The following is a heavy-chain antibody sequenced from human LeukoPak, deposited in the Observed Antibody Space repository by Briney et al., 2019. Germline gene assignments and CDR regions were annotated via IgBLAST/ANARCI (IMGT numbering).Heavy chain of an antibody. CDR3: ARPAGDSSYYFDY. Sequence: PSETLSLTCTVSGGSISSSRYYWGWIRQPPGKGLEWIGWIYYSGSTYYNPSLKSRVTISVDTSKIQFSLKLSSVTAADTAVYYCARPAGDSSYYFDYWGQGTLVTVSS. CDR1: GGSISSSRYY. J-gene: IGHJ4*02. D-gene: IGHD4-17*01. V-gene: IGHV4-39*01. CDR2: IYYSGST.